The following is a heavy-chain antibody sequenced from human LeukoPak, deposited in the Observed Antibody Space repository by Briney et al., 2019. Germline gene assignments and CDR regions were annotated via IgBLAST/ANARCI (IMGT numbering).Heavy chain of an antibody. CDR1: GGSFSGYY. Sequence: SETLSLTCAVYGGSFSGYYWSWIRQPPGKGLEWIGEINHSGSTNYNPSLKSRVTISVDTSKSQFSLKLSSVTAADTAVYYCARGRTPHGRYYYYYYMDVWGKGTTVTVSS. CDR2: INHSGST. J-gene: IGHJ6*03. V-gene: IGHV4-34*01. CDR3: ARGRTPHGRYYYYYYMDV. D-gene: IGHD4-23*01.